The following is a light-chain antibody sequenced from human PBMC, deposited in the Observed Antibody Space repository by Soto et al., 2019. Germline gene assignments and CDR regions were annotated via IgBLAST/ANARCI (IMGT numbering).Light chain of an antibody. CDR1: QGISSY. CDR3: QQYKDSVWT. Sequence: DIQMTQSPSFLSASVGDRVTITCRASQGISSYLAWYQQKPGKAPNLLIHTASTLQSGVPSRFSGSGSGTEFTLTISGLQPDDFATYYCQQYKDSVWTFGQGTKVDI. V-gene: IGKV1-9*01. J-gene: IGKJ1*01. CDR2: TAS.